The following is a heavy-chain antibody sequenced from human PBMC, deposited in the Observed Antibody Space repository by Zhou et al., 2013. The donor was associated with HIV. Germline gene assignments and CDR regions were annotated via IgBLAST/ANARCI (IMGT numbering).Heavy chain of an antibody. V-gene: IGHV1-69*04. Sequence: QVQLVQSGAEVKKPGSSVKVSCKASGGTFSSHGISWVRQAPGQGLEWMGRIIPILGITNYAQKFQGRVTITADKSTSTAYMELSSLRSDDTAVYYCAREGGEYGGYDHGGLDYWGQGTLVTVSS. CDR3: AREGGEYGGYDHGGLDY. CDR2: IIPILGIT. CDR1: GGTFSSHG. D-gene: IGHD5-12*01. J-gene: IGHJ4*02.